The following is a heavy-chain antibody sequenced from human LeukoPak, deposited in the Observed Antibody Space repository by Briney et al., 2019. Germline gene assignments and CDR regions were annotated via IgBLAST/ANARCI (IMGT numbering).Heavy chain of an antibody. CDR2: ISGSGGST. J-gene: IGHJ4*02. CDR1: GFTFSSYA. CDR3: ARDSGSYFPYDY. Sequence: PGGSLRLSCVASGFTFSSYAMSWVRQAPGKGLEWVSAISGSGGSTYYADSVKGRFTISRDNSKNTLYLQMNSLRAEDTAVYYCARDSGSYFPYDYWGQGTLVTVSS. D-gene: IGHD1-26*01. V-gene: IGHV3-23*01.